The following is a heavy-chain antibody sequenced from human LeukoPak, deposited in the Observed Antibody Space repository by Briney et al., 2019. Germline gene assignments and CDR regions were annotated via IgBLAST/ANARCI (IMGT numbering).Heavy chain of an antibody. V-gene: IGHV3-23*01. CDR1: GFTVSSNY. J-gene: IGHJ4*02. Sequence: GGSLRLSCAASGFTVSSNYMSWVRQAPGKGLEWVSVISGSGGSTYYADSVKGRFTISRDNSKNTLYLQMNSLRAEDTAVYYCAKDYRDHDYSNYYVYWGQGTLVTVSS. D-gene: IGHD4-11*01. CDR2: ISGSGGST. CDR3: AKDYRDHDYSNYYVY.